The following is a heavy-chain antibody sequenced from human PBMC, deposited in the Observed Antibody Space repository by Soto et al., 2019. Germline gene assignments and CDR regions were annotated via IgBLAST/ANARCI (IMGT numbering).Heavy chain of an antibody. J-gene: IGHJ6*02. CDR1: GGSISITGYY. CDR2: IHYSGST. V-gene: IGHV4-39*01. CDR3: VRLVSSSWCGTSLYYNYVMDV. Sequence: PSETLSLTCTVPGGSISITGYYWGFIRLPPGKGQDGIGRIHYSGSTYDNPSIKSRVTISVEASKNQVSLKLSSVTAADTAVYYCVRLVSSSWCGTSLYYNYVMDVWGEGSMV. D-gene: IGHD6-13*01.